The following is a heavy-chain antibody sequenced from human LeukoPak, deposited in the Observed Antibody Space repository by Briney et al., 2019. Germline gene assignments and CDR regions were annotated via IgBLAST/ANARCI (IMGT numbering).Heavy chain of an antibody. Sequence: GRSLRLSCAVSGFTFSTCGMHWVRQAPGKGLEWGAVIPSDGNDKYYAVSVKGRFTISRDNSKNTLYLQMNSLRAEDTAVYYCAKAGRDCSGASCYNYGMDVWGQGTTVTVSS. CDR1: GFTFSTCG. V-gene: IGHV3-30*18. CDR3: AKAGRDCSGASCYNYGMDV. CDR2: IPSDGNDK. D-gene: IGHD2-15*01. J-gene: IGHJ6*02.